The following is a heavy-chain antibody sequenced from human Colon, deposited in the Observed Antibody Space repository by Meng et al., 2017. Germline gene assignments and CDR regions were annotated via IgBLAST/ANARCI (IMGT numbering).Heavy chain of an antibody. CDR2: IHSSRNT. J-gene: IGHJ4*02. D-gene: IGHD2-2*01. CDR1: GGSINSADYY. CDR3: ARNPVIPDARTFDF. Sequence: QVQLQESGPGVVKPSQTLSLTCTISGGSINSADYYWNWIRQSPGKGLEWLGYIHSSRNTYYTPSLKSRLTMSLDTSKNQFSLRLTSVTAADTAVYYCARNPVIPDARTFDFWGQGALVTVSS. V-gene: IGHV4-30-4*01.